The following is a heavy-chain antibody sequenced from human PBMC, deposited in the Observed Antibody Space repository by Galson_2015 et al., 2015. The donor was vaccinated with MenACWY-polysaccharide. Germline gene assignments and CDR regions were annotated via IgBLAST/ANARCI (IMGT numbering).Heavy chain of an antibody. CDR2: IYYTETT. CDR1: GASLSSYY. V-gene: IGHV4-59*01. D-gene: IGHD6-19*01. CDR3: ARTHSSGWYAVDY. Sequence: ETLSLTCTVSGASLSSYYWSWIRQPPGKGLEWIGYIYYTETTNYNPSLKSRVTISVDTSKNQFSLKLNSMTAADTAVYYCARTHSSGWYAVDYWGQGTLVTVSS. J-gene: IGHJ4*02.